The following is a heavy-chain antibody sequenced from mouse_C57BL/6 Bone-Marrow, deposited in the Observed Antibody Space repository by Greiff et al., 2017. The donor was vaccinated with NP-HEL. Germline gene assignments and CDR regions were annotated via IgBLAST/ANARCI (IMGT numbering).Heavy chain of an antibody. CDR3: ATRGGLRYFDY. V-gene: IGHV5-9*01. Sequence: EVKVVESGGGLVKPGGSLKLSCAASGFTFSSYTMSWVRQTPEKRLEWVATISGGGGNTYYPDSVKGRFTISRDNAKNTLYLQMSSLRSEDTALYYCATRGGLRYFDYWGQGTTLTVSS. D-gene: IGHD2-4*01. J-gene: IGHJ2*01. CDR2: ISGGGGNT. CDR1: GFTFSSYT.